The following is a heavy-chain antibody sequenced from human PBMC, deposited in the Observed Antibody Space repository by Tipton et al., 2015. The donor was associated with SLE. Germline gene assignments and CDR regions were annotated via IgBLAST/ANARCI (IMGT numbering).Heavy chain of an antibody. Sequence: QLVQSGAEVKKPGASVKVSCKASGYTFTSYGISWVRQAPGQGLEWMGGIIPIFGTANYAQKFQGRVTITAGESTSTAYMELSSLRSEDTAVYYCARGEQWLGFDYWGQRTLVTVSS. J-gene: IGHJ4*02. D-gene: IGHD6-19*01. CDR2: IIPIFGTA. CDR1: GYTFTSYG. V-gene: IGHV1-69*13. CDR3: ARGEQWLGFDY.